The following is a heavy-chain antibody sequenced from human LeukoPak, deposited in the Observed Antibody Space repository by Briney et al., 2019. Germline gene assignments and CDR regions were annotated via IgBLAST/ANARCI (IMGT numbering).Heavy chain of an antibody. CDR2: ISTDGSIT. CDR3: VREYSSSSGRAFDM. Sequence: PGGSLRLSCAASGFTFSSYWMHWVRQAPGKGGVWVSRISTDGSITNSADSVKGRLTISRDNAKNTLYLQMNSLRAEDTAVYYCVREYSSSSGRAFDMWGQGTMVTVSP. J-gene: IGHJ3*02. CDR1: GFTFSSYW. D-gene: IGHD6-6*01. V-gene: IGHV3-74*01.